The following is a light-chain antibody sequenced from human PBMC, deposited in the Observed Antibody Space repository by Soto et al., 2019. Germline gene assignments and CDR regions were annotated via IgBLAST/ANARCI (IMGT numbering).Light chain of an antibody. V-gene: IGLV2-11*01. CDR1: SSDVGGYNY. CDR3: SSYTDSSNYV. J-gene: IGLJ1*01. CDR2: DVS. Sequence: QSALTQPRSVSGSPGQSVTISCTGTSSDVGGYNYVSWYQQHPGKAPKLMIYDVSKRPSGVPDRFSGSKSGNTASLTISGLQAEDEADYYCSSYTDSSNYVFGTGTKVNV.